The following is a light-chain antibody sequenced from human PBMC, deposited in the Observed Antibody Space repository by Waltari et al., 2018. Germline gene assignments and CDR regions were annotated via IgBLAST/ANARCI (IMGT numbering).Light chain of an antibody. V-gene: IGKV3-20*01. CDR3: QHYVRLPAT. J-gene: IGKJ1*01. Sequence: EIVLTQSPGSLSSSPGERVTLSGRARQSVSRALAWYQQKPGQAPRLLIFGASNRATGIPDRFSGSGSETDFSLTISRLEPEDFAVYYCQHYVRLPATFGRGTKVEIK. CDR1: QSVSRA. CDR2: GAS.